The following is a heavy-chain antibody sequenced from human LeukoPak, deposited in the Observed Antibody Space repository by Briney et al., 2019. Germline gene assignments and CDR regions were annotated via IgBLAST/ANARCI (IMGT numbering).Heavy chain of an antibody. CDR2: FDPEDGET. Sequence: GASVKVSCKVSGYTLTELSMHWVRQAPGKGLEWMGGFDPEDGETIYAQKFQDRVTMTEDTSTDTAYMELSSLRSDDTAVYYCARAWRPDTAMVPYYFDYWGQGTLVTVSS. J-gene: IGHJ4*02. D-gene: IGHD5-18*01. CDR3: ARAWRPDTAMVPYYFDY. CDR1: GYTLTELS. V-gene: IGHV1-24*01.